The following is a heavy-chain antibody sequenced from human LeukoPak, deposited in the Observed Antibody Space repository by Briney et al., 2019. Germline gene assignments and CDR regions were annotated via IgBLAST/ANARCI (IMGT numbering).Heavy chain of an antibody. J-gene: IGHJ4*02. CDR2: LYTTGST. Sequence: IRQPAGXGLEWLGRLYTTGSTNYNPSLKSRVTMSVDTSKNQFSLKLSSVTAADTAVYYCARDTGIAAPGHFDYWGQGTLVTVSS. CDR3: ARDTGIAAPGHFDY. D-gene: IGHD6-13*01. V-gene: IGHV4-4*07.